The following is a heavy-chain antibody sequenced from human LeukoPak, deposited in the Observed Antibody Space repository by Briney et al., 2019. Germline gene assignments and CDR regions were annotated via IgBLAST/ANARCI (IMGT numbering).Heavy chain of an antibody. CDR1: GFTFSSYG. D-gene: IGHD2-21*01. CDR2: IRYDGSNK. Sequence: SGGSLRLSCAASGFTFSSYGMHWVRQDPGKGLEWVAFIRYDGSNKYYADSVKGRFTISRDNSKNTLYLQMNSLRAEDTAVYYCAKDYRDRVEVVIPLGYYYYYMDVWGKGTTVTVSS. J-gene: IGHJ6*03. CDR3: AKDYRDRVEVVIPLGYYYYYMDV. V-gene: IGHV3-30*02.